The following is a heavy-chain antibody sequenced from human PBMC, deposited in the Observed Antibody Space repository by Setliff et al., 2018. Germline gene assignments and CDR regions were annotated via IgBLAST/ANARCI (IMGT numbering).Heavy chain of an antibody. CDR2: ITAGKGDT. CDR3: AGSVGGSPNYYGLNV. CDR1: GYTPTTNA. D-gene: IGHD1-26*01. Sequence: ASVKVSCKASGYTPTTNALHWLRQAPGQRLEWMGWITAGKGDTKYSQRFQGRVTFTRETSGNTAFMELSSLTSEDTGLYYSAGSVGGSPNYYGLNVWGQGTTVTAP. J-gene: IGHJ6*02. V-gene: IGHV1-3*01.